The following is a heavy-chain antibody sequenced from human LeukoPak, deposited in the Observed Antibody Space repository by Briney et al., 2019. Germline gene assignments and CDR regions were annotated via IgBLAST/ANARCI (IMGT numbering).Heavy chain of an antibody. V-gene: IGHV3-23*01. CDR1: GFTFSSYA. Sequence: GGSLRLSCAASGFTFSSYAMSWVRQAPGKGLEWVSAISGSGGSTYYADSVKGRFTISRDNSMNTLYLQMNSLRAEDTAVYYCAKGQYSYGYYWFDPWGQGTLVTVSS. CDR3: AKGQYSYGYYWFDP. D-gene: IGHD5-18*01. J-gene: IGHJ5*02. CDR2: ISGSGGST.